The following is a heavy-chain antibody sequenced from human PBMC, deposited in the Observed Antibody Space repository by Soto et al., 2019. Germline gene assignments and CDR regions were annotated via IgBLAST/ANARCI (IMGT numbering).Heavy chain of an antibody. V-gene: IGHV3-74*01. D-gene: IGHD5-12*01. J-gene: IGHJ4*02. CDR2: INDDGSST. Sequence: GGSLRLSXAASGFNFNNYYMHWVRQAPGKGLVWVSRINDDGSSTHYADSVKGRFTISRDNAENTLYLQMNSLRAEDTAVYYCARDKSGPADYWGQGTLVTVSS. CDR3: ARDKSGPADY. CDR1: GFNFNNYY.